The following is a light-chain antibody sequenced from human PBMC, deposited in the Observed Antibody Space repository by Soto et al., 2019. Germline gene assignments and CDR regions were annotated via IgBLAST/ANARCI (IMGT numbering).Light chain of an antibody. J-gene: IGKJ2*01. CDR3: LQDYNSPFT. CDR1: QDIRKD. V-gene: IGKV1-6*01. Sequence: AIQMTQSPSSLSASVGDRGTITCRASQDIRKDLAWYQQKPGKAPQILIYGASTLQTGVASRFSGSGSATDFTLTISSLQPEDSAAYYCLQDYNSPFTFGQGTKVDIK. CDR2: GAS.